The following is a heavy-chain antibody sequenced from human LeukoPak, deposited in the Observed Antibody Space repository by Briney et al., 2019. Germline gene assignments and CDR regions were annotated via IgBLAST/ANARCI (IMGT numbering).Heavy chain of an antibody. D-gene: IGHD5-18*01. Sequence: PSETLSLACAVCGGSFSGYYWSWIRHPPGKGLEWIGEINHSGSTNYNPSLKSRVTISVDTSKNQFSLKLSSVTAADTAVYYCARDPKGDTALWGQGTLVTVSS. CDR3: ARDPKGDTAL. CDR1: GGSFSGYY. V-gene: IGHV4-34*01. CDR2: INHSGST. J-gene: IGHJ4*02.